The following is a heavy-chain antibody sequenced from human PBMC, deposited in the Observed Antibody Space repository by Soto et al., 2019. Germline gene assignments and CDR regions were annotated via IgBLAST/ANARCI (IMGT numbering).Heavy chain of an antibody. J-gene: IGHJ5*02. CDR1: GGSFTDYK. CDR2: IRHNGDT. V-gene: IGHV4-34*01. Sequence: QVQLRQWGAGLLKPSETLSLTCVFSGGSFTDYKWTWIRQSPEKGLEWIGEIRHNGDTDSKPSLRSRLTMSLDTSKNQFSLHLSSVTSADTAVYFCAGGPDYGDYDAWGQGTLVTVSS. D-gene: IGHD4-17*01. CDR3: AGGPDYGDYDA.